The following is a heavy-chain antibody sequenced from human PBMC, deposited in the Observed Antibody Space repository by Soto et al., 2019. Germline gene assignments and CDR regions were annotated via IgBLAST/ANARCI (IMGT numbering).Heavy chain of an antibody. CDR3: ARDGYCVSTSCYFLPDV. J-gene: IGHJ6*02. D-gene: IGHD2-2*03. CDR2: ISSSSTI. V-gene: IGHV3-48*02. CDR1: GFTLSRYG. Sequence: GGSLRLSCAASGFTLSRYGMNWVRQAPGKGLEWVSYISSSSTIYYADSVKGRFTISRDNAKNSLYLQMNSLRDEDTAVYYCARDGYCVSTSCYFLPDVWGQGTTVTVSS.